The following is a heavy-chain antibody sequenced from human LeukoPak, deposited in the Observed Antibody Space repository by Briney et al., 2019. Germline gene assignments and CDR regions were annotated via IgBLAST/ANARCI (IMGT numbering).Heavy chain of an antibody. CDR3: ATKQWLAPPPDS. V-gene: IGHV3-74*01. CDR2: INTDGTVT. Sequence: GGSLRLSCAASGFSFTKYWMRWVRQAPGQGLESVSRINTDGTVTTYAYSVKGRFTVSRDNADNTMFLQMNSVRDEDTAVYYCATKQWLAPPPDSWGQGTPVTVSS. D-gene: IGHD6-19*01. CDR1: GFSFTKYW. J-gene: IGHJ4*02.